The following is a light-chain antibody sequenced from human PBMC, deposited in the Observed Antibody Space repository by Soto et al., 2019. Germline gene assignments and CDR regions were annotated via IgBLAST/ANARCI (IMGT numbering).Light chain of an antibody. V-gene: IGLV2-14*01. Sequence: QSALTQPASVSGSPGQSITISCTGTSSDIGDYDYVSWYQQYPGKAPNLLLYEVSNRPSGVSTRFSGSKSGNTASLTISGLQPEDEAHYYCSSYRSSTTLYVFGTGTKGTVL. J-gene: IGLJ1*01. CDR1: SSDIGDYDY. CDR2: EVS. CDR3: SSYRSSTTLYV.